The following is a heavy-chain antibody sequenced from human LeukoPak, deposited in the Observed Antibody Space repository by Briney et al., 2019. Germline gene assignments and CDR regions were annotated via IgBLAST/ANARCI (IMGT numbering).Heavy chain of an antibody. D-gene: IGHD1-7*01. J-gene: IGHJ4*02. V-gene: IGHV3-21*01. CDR3: AREVEEELLFDY. CDR1: GFTFSSYR. Sequence: GGSLRLSCAASGFTFSSYRMNWVRQAPGKGLEWVSSISSSSSYIYYADSVKGRFTISRDNAKNSLYLQMNSLRAEDTAVYYCAREVEEELLFDYWGQGTLVTVSS. CDR2: ISSSSSYI.